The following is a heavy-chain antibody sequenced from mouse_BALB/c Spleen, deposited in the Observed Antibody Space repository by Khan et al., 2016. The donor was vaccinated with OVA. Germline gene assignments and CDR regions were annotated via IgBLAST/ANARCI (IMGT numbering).Heavy chain of an antibody. CDR1: GFSLTGYG. J-gene: IGHJ4*01. Sequence: QVQLKQSGPGLVAPSQSLSITCTVSGFSLTGYGVIWVRQPPGKGLEWLGMIWGDGSTDYNSALKSRLNLSKDNSKSQVFLKMNSLQTDDTARYYCARAYYGNYREAMDYWGQGTSVTVSS. D-gene: IGHD2-10*01. CDR3: ARAYYGNYREAMDY. V-gene: IGHV2-6-7*01. CDR2: IWGDGST.